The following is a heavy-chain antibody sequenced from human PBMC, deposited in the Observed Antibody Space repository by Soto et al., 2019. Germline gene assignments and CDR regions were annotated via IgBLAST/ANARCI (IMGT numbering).Heavy chain of an antibody. J-gene: IGHJ4*02. Sequence: QITLKESGPTLVKPTQTLTLTCTFSGFSLSSTRMAVGWIRQPPGKALEWLALIYWDDDKRYSPFLKSRLTITKDTSKHQVVLTMSNMDPVDTARYYCAHIVVAGLGYYFDYWCQGTLVTVSS. CDR3: AHIVVAGLGYYFDY. V-gene: IGHV2-5*02. CDR1: GFSLSSTRMA. CDR2: IYWDDDK. D-gene: IGHD6-19*01.